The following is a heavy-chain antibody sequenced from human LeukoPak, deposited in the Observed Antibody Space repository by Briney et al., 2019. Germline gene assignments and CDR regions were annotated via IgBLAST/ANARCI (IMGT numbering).Heavy chain of an antibody. J-gene: IGHJ6*03. CDR2: IYYSGST. D-gene: IGHD3-3*01. CDR1: GGSISSYY. CDR3: ARPVNPRSPLRFLQGSRYYYMDV. Sequence: ASETLSLTCTVSGGSISSYYWSWIRQPPGKGLEWIGYIYYSGSTNYNPSLKSRVTISVDTSKNQFSLKLSSVTAADTAVYYCARPVNPRSPLRFLQGSRYYYMDVWGKGTTVTVSS. V-gene: IGHV4-59*12.